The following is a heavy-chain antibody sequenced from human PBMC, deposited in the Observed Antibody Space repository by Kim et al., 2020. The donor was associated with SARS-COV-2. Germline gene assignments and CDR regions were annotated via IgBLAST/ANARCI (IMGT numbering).Heavy chain of an antibody. Sequence: ASVKVSCKASGYTFTSYGISWVRQAPGQGLEWMGWISAYNGNTNYARKLQGRVTMTTDTSTSTAYMELRSLRSDDTAVYYCARDGLSAVADAAWWFDPWGQGTLVTVSS. V-gene: IGHV1-18*01. CDR2: ISAYNGNT. J-gene: IGHJ5*02. CDR3: ARDGLSAVADAAWWFDP. D-gene: IGHD6-19*01. CDR1: GYTFTSYG.